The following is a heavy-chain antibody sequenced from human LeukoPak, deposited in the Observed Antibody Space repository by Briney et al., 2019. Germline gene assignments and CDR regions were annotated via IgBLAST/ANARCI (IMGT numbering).Heavy chain of an antibody. V-gene: IGHV3-11*01. J-gene: IGHJ6*02. CDR2: FRNSDSPV. Sequence: GGSLRLSCAAASGFTFTDYISWIRQAPGKGLEWVSYFRNSDSPVYYADSVEGRFTISRDNAKDSLYLQMNSLRAEDTAVYFCATWDGPSAGLAVWGQGTTVTVTS. D-gene: IGHD1-26*01. CDR1: GFTFTDY. CDR3: ATWDGPSAGLAV.